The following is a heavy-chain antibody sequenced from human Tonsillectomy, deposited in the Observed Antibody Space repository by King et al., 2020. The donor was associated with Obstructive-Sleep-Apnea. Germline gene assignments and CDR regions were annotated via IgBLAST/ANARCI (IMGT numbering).Heavy chain of an antibody. CDR3: ARGRHDIVVLPAAIDY. CDR2: TSYDGSNE. D-gene: IGHD2-2*01. CDR1: GFTFSSYA. Sequence: VQLVESGGGVVQPGRSLRLSCAASGFTFSSYAMLWVRQAPGKGMEWVAVTSYDGSNEYYADSVKGRFTISRDNSKNPLYLQMTSLSVEDTAVYFCARGRHDIVVLPAAIDYWGQGTLVTVSS. V-gene: IGHV3-30-3*01. J-gene: IGHJ4*02.